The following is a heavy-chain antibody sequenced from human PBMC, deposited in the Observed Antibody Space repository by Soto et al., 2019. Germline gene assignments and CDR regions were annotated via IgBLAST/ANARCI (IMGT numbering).Heavy chain of an antibody. J-gene: IGHJ6*02. V-gene: IGHV4-34*01. CDR2: INHSGST. D-gene: IGHD2-15*01. CDR1: GGSFSGYY. CDR3: ATSRGCSGGSCYSSYYYGMDV. Sequence: SETLSLTCAVYGGSFSGYYWSWIRQPPGKGLEWIGEINHSGSTNYNPSLKSRVTISVDTSKNQFSLKLSSVTAADTAVYYCATSRGCSGGSCYSSYYYGMDVWGQGTTVTVSS.